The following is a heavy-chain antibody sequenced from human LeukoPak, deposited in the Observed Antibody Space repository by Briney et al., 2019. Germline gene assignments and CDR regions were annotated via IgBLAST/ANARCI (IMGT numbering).Heavy chain of an antibody. CDR2: ISGSGGTT. CDR1: GFTFSSYA. V-gene: IGHV3-23*01. CDR3: AQDGTTTRYNWFDS. J-gene: IGHJ5*01. Sequence: PGGSLRLSCAASGFTFSSYAMSWVRQAPGKGLEWVSAISGSGGTTYYADSVRGRFTISRDHSKNTLYLQMNSLRAEDTAIYYCAQDGTTTRYNWFDSWGQGTLVTVSS. D-gene: IGHD1-7*01.